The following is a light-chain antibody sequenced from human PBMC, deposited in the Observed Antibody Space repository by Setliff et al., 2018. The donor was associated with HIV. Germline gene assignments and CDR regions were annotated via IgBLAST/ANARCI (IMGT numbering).Light chain of an antibody. J-gene: IGLJ1*01. Sequence: QSVLTQPASVSGSPGQSITISCTGTSGDIGAFTFVSWYQQYPGKAPKLLIYEVTERPSGVSARFSGFKSGNTASLIISGLQAEDEADYYCSSFGRNSLVVFGSGTRSPS. V-gene: IGLV2-14*01. CDR1: SGDIGAFTF. CDR3: SSFGRNSLVV. CDR2: EVT.